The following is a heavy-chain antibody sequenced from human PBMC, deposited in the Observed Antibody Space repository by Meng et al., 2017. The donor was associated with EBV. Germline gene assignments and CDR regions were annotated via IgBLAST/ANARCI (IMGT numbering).Heavy chain of an antibody. CDR1: GFTFSSYA. CDR3: AGGQQWLRSPYFDY. D-gene: IGHD5-12*01. Sequence: QGERVESGGGGVQPGRSLRLSCAASGFTFSSYAMHWVRQAPGKGLEWVAVISYDGSNKYYADSVKGRFTISRDNSKNTLYLQMNSLRAEDTAVYYCAGGQQWLRSPYFDYWGQGTLVTVSS. J-gene: IGHJ4*02. CDR2: ISYDGSNK. V-gene: IGHV3-30-3*01.